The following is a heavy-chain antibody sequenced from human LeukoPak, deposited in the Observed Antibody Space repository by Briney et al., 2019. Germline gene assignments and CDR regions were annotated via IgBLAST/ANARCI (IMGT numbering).Heavy chain of an antibody. CDR2: IKQDGSEK. D-gene: IGHD1-26*01. CDR1: GFTFSSYW. V-gene: IGHV3-7*01. J-gene: IGHJ4*02. CDR3: ARIGAGSYYEAFDY. Sequence: TGGSLRLSCAASGFTFSSYWMSWVRQAPGKGLEWVANIKQDGSEKYYVDSVKGRFTISRDNAKNSLYLQMNSLRAEDTAVYYCARIGAGSYYEAFDYWGQGTLVTVSS.